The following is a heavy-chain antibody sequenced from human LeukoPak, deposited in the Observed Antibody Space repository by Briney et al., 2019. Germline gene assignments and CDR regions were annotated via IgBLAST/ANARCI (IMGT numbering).Heavy chain of an antibody. CDR1: GYTFSTHG. Sequence: ASVKVSCKASGYTFSTHGISWVRQAPGQGPEWMGWISGNNGNTHYAQKIQGRVTMTTDTSTSTAYMELRSLGSDDTAVYYCARLYDFRSGYYPHFDYWGQGTLVTVSS. D-gene: IGHD3-3*01. J-gene: IGHJ4*02. V-gene: IGHV1-18*01. CDR3: ARLYDFRSGYYPHFDY. CDR2: ISGNNGNT.